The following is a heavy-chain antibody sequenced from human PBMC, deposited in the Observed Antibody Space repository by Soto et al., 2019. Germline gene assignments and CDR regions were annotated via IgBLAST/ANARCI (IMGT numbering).Heavy chain of an antibody. CDR1: GDSMSSDF. CDR3: ARDKITGLFDY. V-gene: IGHV4-59*12. D-gene: IGHD2-8*02. J-gene: IGHJ4*02. CDR2: INHSGST. Sequence: SETLSLTCIVSGDSMSSDFWTWIRQPPGQGLEWIGYINHSGSTNYNPSLKSRVTISVDTSKNQFSLKLTSVTAADTAVYYCARDKITGLFDYWGQGTLVTVSS.